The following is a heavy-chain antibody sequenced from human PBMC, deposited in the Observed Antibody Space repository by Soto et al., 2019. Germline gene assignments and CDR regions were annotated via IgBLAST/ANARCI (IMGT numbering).Heavy chain of an antibody. CDR2: IYYSGST. Sequence: KTSETLSLTCTVSGGSISSSSYYWGWVRQPPGKGLEWIGSIYYSGSTYYNPSLKSRVTISVDTSKNQFSLKLSSVTAADTAVYYCARHGGYCSGGSCLNWFDPWGQGTLVTVSS. CDR3: ARHGGYCSGGSCLNWFDP. D-gene: IGHD2-15*01. J-gene: IGHJ5*02. V-gene: IGHV4-39*01. CDR1: GGSISSSSYY.